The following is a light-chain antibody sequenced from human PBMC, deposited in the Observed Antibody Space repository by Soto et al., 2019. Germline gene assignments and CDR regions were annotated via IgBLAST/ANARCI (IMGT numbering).Light chain of an antibody. Sequence: QSVLTQPPSVSGAPGQRVTISCTGSSSNIGAGYDVHWYHQLPCTAPKLLSSGNSNRPSGVPDRFSGSKSGTSASLAITGLQAEDEADYYGQSYDNSLSAFYVFGTGTKLTFL. CDR2: GNS. CDR1: SSNIGAGYD. CDR3: QSYDNSLSAFYV. V-gene: IGLV1-40*01. J-gene: IGLJ1*01.